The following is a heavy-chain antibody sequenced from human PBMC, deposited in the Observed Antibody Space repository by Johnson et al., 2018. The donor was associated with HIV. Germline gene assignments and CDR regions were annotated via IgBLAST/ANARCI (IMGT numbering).Heavy chain of an antibody. CDR3: AKDGTRVSYYDSSGYYAYAFDI. Sequence: QVQLVESGGGVVQPGRSLRLSCAASGFTFSSYGMHWVRQAPGKGLEWVAVISYDGSNKYYADSVKGRFTISRDNSKNTLYLQMHSLRAEDTAVYYCAKDGTRVSYYDSSGYYAYAFDIWGQGTMVTVS. J-gene: IGHJ3*02. CDR1: GFTFSSYG. V-gene: IGHV3-30*18. CDR2: ISYDGSNK. D-gene: IGHD3-22*01.